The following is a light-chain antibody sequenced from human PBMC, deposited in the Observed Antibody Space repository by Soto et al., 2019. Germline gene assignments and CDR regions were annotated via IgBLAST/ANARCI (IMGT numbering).Light chain of an antibody. CDR3: QQLNSYPRT. CDR1: QGISSY. J-gene: IGKJ1*01. CDR2: AAS. Sequence: IQLTQSPSSLSASVGYRVTITCRASQGISSYLAWYQQKPGKAPKLLIYAASTLQSGVPSRFGGSGSGTDFTLTISSLQPEDFATYYCQQLNSYPRTFGQGTKVDIK. V-gene: IGKV1-9*01.